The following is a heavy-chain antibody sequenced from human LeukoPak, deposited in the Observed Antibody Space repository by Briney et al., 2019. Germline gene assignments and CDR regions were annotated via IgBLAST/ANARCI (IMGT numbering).Heavy chain of an antibody. CDR2: IYTSGST. CDR1: GGSISSGSYY. Sequence: SQTLSLTCTVSGGSISSGSYYWSWIRQPAGKGLKWIGRIYTSGSTNYNPSLKSRVTISVDTSKNQFSLKLSSVTAADTAVYYCARGIYCSSTSCYNSYYYYYMDVWGKGTTVTVSS. CDR3: ARGIYCSSTSCYNSYYYYYMDV. D-gene: IGHD2-2*02. V-gene: IGHV4-61*02. J-gene: IGHJ6*03.